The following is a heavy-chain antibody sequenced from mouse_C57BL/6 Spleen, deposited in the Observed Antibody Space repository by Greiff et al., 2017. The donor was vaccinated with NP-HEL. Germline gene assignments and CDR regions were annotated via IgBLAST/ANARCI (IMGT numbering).Heavy chain of an antibody. V-gene: IGHV1-69*01. J-gene: IGHJ2*01. Sequence: QVQLQQPGAELVMPGASVKLSCKASGYTFTSYWMHWVKQRPGQGLEWIGEIDPSDSYTNYNQKFKDKATLTADKSSSTVYMELSRLTSEDSAVYFCARHELVTTDGHFDYWGQGTTLTVSS. CDR3: ARHELVTTDGHFDY. CDR2: IDPSDSYT. D-gene: IGHD2-2*01. CDR1: GYTFTSYW.